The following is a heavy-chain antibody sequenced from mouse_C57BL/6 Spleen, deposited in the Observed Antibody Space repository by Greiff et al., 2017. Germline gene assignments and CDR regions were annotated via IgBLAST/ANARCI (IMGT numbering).Heavy chain of an antibody. J-gene: IGHJ3*01. CDR3: ASRGGTTAEFAY. CDR2: IDPSDSYT. CDR1: GYTFTSYW. Sequence: QVQLQQSGAELVMPGASVKLSCKASGYTFTSYWMHWVKQRPGQGLEWIGEIDPSDSYTKYNQKFKGKSTLTVDKSSSTAYMQLSSLTSEDSAVYYCASRGGTTAEFAYWGQGTLVTVSA. D-gene: IGHD1-2*01. V-gene: IGHV1-69*01.